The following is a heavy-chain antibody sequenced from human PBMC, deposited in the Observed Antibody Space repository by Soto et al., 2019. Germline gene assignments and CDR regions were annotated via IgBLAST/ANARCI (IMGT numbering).Heavy chain of an antibody. Sequence: PGGSLRLSCAASGITFSDYYMSWIRQAPGKGLEWLSYISSRSSYIQYADSVKGRFTISRDNAKNSVYLQMSSLRADDTAVYYCARVGYIADDLPIPSHWYFDIWARGTLVPVS. V-gene: IGHV3-11*05. J-gene: IGHJ2*01. D-gene: IGHD5-12*01. CDR1: GITFSDYY. CDR3: ARVGYIADDLPIPSHWYFDI. CDR2: ISSRSSYI.